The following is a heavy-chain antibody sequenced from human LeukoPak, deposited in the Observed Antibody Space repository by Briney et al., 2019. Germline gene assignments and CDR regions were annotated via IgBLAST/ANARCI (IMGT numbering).Heavy chain of an antibody. CDR3: HFKYCSSSTCFYYFNY. CDR1: GGSISSSSHY. V-gene: IGHV4-39*01. Sequence: SETLSLTCTVSGGSISSSSHYWGWIRQPPGKGLEWIGSIYYSGITYYNPSLRSRVTISVDTSKNQFSLKLSSVTATDTAVYYCHFKYCSSSTCFYYFNYWGQGTLVTVSS. D-gene: IGHD2-2*01. CDR2: IYYSGIT. J-gene: IGHJ4*02.